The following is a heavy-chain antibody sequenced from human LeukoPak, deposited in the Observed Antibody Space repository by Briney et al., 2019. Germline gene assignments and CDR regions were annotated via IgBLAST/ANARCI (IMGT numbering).Heavy chain of an antibody. CDR2: INWNGGST. D-gene: IGHD2-2*01. CDR1: GFTFDDYG. J-gene: IGHJ4*02. CDR3: ARGYCVSTSCYYFFDY. V-gene: IGHV3-20*04. Sequence: GGSLRLSCAASGFTFDDYGMSWFRQAPGKGLEWVSGINWNGGSTGYADSVKGRFTISRDNAKNSLFLQMNSLRAEDTALYYCARGYCVSTSCYYFFDYWGQGTLVTVSS.